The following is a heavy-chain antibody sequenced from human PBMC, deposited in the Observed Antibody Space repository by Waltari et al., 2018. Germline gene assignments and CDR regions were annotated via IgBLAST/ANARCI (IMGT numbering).Heavy chain of an antibody. CDR1: GAPINSPSHY. J-gene: IGHJ4*02. V-gene: IGHV4-39*07. Sequence: HLQLHESGPGLVKPSETLSLTCTVHGAPINSPSHYWTWIRQPPGKGLKWIGSIFYSGASYYNPPLKGRRTISLDTSKGQFSLKLRSVTTADTAIYYCARNFGGYNWQNYYFDSWGQGALVTGSS. CDR2: IFYSGAS. D-gene: IGHD1-1*01. CDR3: ARNFGGYNWQNYYFDS.